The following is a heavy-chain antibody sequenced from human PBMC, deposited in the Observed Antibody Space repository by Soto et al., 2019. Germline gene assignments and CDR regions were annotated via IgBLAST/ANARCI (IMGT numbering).Heavy chain of an antibody. V-gene: IGHV4-34*01. J-gene: IGHJ4*02. D-gene: IGHD2-15*01. CDR2: INHSGST. CDR3: ARWGTVGYCSGGSCYSIDY. Sequence: QVQLQQWGAGLLKPSETLSLTCAVYGGSFSGYYWSWIRQPPGKGLEWIGEINHSGSTNYNPSLKSRVTISVDTSKNQFSPKLSSVTAADTAVYYCARWGTVGYCSGGSCYSIDYWGQGTLVTVSS. CDR1: GGSFSGYY.